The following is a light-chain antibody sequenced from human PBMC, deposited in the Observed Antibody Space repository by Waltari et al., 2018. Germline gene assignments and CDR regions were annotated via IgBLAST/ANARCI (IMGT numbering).Light chain of an antibody. J-gene: IGKJ4*01. CDR3: QQRRNWPLT. CDR2: DAS. Sequence: IVLTQSPSPPSLSLVSRATLSCRASHSVSWYLAWYQQRPGQAPRLLIYDASNRATGIPARFSGSGSETDFTLTISSLEPEDSAVYYCQQRRNWPLTFGGGTKVEIK. CDR1: HSVSWY. V-gene: IGKV3-11*01.